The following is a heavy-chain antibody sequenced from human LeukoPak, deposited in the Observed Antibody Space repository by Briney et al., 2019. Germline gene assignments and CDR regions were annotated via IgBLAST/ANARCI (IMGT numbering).Heavy chain of an antibody. CDR1: GGSISSYY. Sequence: SATLSLTCTVSGGSISSYYWTWIRQRAGKGLECIGRFYSTGSTNYNPSLKSRVTMSVDTSKNQFSLKLSSVTAADTAVYYCARDQYSGSLDYWGQGTLVTVSS. J-gene: IGHJ4*02. CDR2: FYSTGST. D-gene: IGHD1-26*01. V-gene: IGHV4-4*07. CDR3: ARDQYSGSLDY.